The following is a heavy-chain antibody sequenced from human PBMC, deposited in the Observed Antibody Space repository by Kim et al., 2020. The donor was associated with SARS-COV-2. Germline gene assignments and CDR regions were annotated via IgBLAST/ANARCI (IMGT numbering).Heavy chain of an antibody. CDR2: IRSKANSYAT. CDR1: GFTFSGSA. J-gene: IGHJ5*02. CDR3: TRDYSSSWPAKNWFDP. Sequence: GGSLRLSCAASGFTFSGSAMHWVRQASGKGLEWVGRIRSKANSYATAYAASVKGRFTISRDDSKNTAYLQMNSLKTEDTAVYYCTRDYSSSWPAKNWFDPWGQGTLVTVSS. D-gene: IGHD6-13*01. V-gene: IGHV3-73*01.